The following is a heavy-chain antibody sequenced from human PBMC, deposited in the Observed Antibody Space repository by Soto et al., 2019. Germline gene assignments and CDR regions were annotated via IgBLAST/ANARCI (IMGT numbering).Heavy chain of an antibody. CDR1: GGTFSSYA. V-gene: IGHV1-69*04. J-gene: IGHJ3*02. CDR3: AVLAVAAQRYAFDI. CDR2: IIPILGIA. Sequence: SVKVSCKASGGTFSSYAISWVRQAPGQGLEWMGRIIPILGIANYAQKFQGRVTITADKSTSTAYMELSSLRSEDTAVYYCAVLAVAAQRYAFDIWGQGTMVTVS. D-gene: IGHD6-19*01.